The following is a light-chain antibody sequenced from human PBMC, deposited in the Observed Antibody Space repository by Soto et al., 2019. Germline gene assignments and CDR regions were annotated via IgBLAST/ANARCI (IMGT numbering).Light chain of an antibody. CDR1: QGVSSY. CDR2: DAS. Sequence: EIVMTQSPATLSVSPGERATLSCSASQGVSSYLAWYQQKPGQAPRLLIYDASNRATGIPARFSGSGPGTDFTLTISSLEPEDFAVYYCQQRSNWHPITFGQGTRLEIK. V-gene: IGKV3D-11*01. J-gene: IGKJ5*01. CDR3: QQRSNWHPIT.